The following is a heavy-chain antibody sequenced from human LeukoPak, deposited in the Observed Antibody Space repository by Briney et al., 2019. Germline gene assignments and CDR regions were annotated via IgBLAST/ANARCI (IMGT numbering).Heavy chain of an antibody. CDR1: GGSISSSNW. Sequence: PSETLSLTCAVSGGSISSSNWWSWVRQPPGKGLEWIGEIYHSGSTYYNPSLKSRVTISVDTSKNQFSLKLGSVTAADTAVYYCARGTTVTTVFDYWGQGTLVTVSS. J-gene: IGHJ4*02. D-gene: IGHD4-17*01. CDR2: IYHSGST. V-gene: IGHV4-4*02. CDR3: ARGTTVTTVFDY.